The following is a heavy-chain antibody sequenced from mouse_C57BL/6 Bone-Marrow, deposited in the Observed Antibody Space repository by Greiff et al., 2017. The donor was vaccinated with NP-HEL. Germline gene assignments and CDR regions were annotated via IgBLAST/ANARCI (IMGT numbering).Heavy chain of an antibody. CDR3: ARREFLYYYGSRGYFDV. Sequence: EVQLVESGGDLVKPGGSLKLSCAASGFTFSSYGMSWVRQTPDKRLEWVATISSGGSYTYYPDSVKGRFTISRDNAKNTLYLQMSSLKSEDTAMYYCARREFLYYYGSRGYFDVWGTGTTVTVSS. CDR1: GFTFSSYG. D-gene: IGHD1-1*01. V-gene: IGHV5-6*01. J-gene: IGHJ1*03. CDR2: ISSGGSYT.